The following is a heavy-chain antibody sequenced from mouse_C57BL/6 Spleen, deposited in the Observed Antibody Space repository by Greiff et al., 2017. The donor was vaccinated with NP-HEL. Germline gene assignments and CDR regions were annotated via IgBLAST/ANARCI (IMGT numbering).Heavy chain of an antibody. CDR1: GFSLTSYA. D-gene: IGHD3-2*02. CDR2: IWTGGGT. Sequence: VQGVESGPGLVAPSQSLSITCTVSGFSLTSYAISWVRQPPGKGLEWLGVIWTGGGTNYNSALKSRLSISKDNSKSQVFLKMNSLQTDDTARYYCARNQLRLRGYAMDYWGQGTSVTVSS. J-gene: IGHJ4*01. CDR3: ARNQLRLRGYAMDY. V-gene: IGHV2-9-1*01.